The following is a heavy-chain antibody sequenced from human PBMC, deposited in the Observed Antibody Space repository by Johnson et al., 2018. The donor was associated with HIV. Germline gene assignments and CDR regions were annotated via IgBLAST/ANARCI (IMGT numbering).Heavy chain of an antibody. V-gene: IGHV3-30*19. CDR1: GFTFSSYG. CDR2: IWYDGSKK. Sequence: QVHLVESGGGVVQPGRYLRLSCAASGFTFSSYGMHWVRQAPGKGLEWVALIWYDGSKKYYADSVKGRFTISRDNSKNTLYLQMNSLRAEDTAAYFCASGDDDGFWGQGTKVTVSS. CDR3: ASGDDDGF. J-gene: IGHJ3*01. D-gene: IGHD5-12*01.